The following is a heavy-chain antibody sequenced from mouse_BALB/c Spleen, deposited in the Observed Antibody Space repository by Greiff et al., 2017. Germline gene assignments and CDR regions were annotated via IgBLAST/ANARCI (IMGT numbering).Heavy chain of an antibody. Sequence: EVQLVESGPGLVKPSQSLSLTCTVTGYSITSYYAWNWIRQFPGNKLGWMGYISYSGSTSYNPSLKSRISITRDTSKNQFFLQLNSVTTEDTATYYCASYDYEGFAYWGQGTLVTVSA. CDR1: GYSITSYYA. CDR2: ISYSGST. J-gene: IGHJ3*01. V-gene: IGHV3-2*02. CDR3: ASYDYEGFAY. D-gene: IGHD2-4*01.